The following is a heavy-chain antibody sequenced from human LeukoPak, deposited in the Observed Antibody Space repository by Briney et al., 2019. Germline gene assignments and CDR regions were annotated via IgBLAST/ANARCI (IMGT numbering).Heavy chain of an antibody. J-gene: IGHJ5*02. Sequence: SQTLSLTYTVSGDSISSDDHYWHWIRQPPGKGLEWIGYIYYSGSAYYNQSLQSRLTILLDTSSNHYSLKLTSVTAADTAVYYCARGRSTYYDSSGGYYYDWFDPWGRGTLVTVSS. CDR3: ARGRSTYYDSSGGYYYDWFDP. V-gene: IGHV4-30-4*01. D-gene: IGHD3-22*01. CDR2: IYYSGSA. CDR1: GDSISSDDHY.